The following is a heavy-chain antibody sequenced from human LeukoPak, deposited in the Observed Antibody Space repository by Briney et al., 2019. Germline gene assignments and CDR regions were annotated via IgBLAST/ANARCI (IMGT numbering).Heavy chain of an antibody. J-gene: IGHJ4*02. V-gene: IGHV3-33*01. CDR3: ARDYSRNSFDY. D-gene: IGHD6-13*01. CDR1: GFTFSNYD. Sequence: TGGSLRLSCAASGFTFSNYDMHWVRQAPGKGLEWVAVIWYDGINNYYADSVKGRFPISRDNSKNALYLQMNSLSAEDTAVYFCARDYSRNSFDYWGQGTLVTVSS. CDR2: IWYDGINN.